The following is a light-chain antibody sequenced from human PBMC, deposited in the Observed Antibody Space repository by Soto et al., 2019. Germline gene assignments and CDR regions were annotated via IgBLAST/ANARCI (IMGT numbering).Light chain of an antibody. CDR1: SSDVGGYNY. V-gene: IGLV2-14*01. CDR3: SSYTSSSTHVV. J-gene: IGLJ2*01. CDR2: EVS. Sequence: QSVLTQPASVSGSPGQSITISCTGTSSDVGGYNYVSWYQQHPGKAPKLMIYEVSNRPSGVSNRFSGSKSGNTASLTISGLQAEDEDYYYCSSYTSSSTHVVFGGGTKVTVL.